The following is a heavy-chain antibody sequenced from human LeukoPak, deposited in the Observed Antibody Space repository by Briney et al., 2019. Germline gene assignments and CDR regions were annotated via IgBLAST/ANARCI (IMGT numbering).Heavy chain of an antibody. J-gene: IGHJ6*03. D-gene: IGHD3-10*01. CDR3: AKDDTMVRGVISLYYYYMDV. V-gene: IGHV3-53*01. CDR1: GFTVSSNY. CDR2: IYSGGST. Sequence: PGGSLRLSCAASGFTVSSNYMTWVRQAPGKGLEWVSIIYSGGSTYYADSVKGRFTISRDNSKNTLYLQMNSLRAEDTAVYYCAKDDTMVRGVISLYYYYMDVWGKGTTVTVSS.